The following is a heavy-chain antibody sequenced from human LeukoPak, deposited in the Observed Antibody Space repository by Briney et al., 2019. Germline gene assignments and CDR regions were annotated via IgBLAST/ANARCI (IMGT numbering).Heavy chain of an antibody. CDR2: IYYSGST. V-gene: IGHV4-59*01. CDR3: ARDRHVGATNWFGP. Sequence: ETLSLTCTVSGGSISSYYWSWIRQPPGKGLEWIGYIYYSGSTNYNPSLKSRVTISVDTSKNQFSLKLSSVTAADTAVYYCARDRHVGATNWFGPWGQGTLVTVSS. D-gene: IGHD1-26*01. J-gene: IGHJ5*02. CDR1: GGSISSYY.